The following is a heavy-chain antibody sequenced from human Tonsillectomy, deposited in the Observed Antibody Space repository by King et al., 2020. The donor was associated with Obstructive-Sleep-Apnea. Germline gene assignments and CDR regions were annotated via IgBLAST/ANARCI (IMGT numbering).Heavy chain of an antibody. J-gene: IGHJ6*02. D-gene: IGHD2-15*01. V-gene: IGHV3-74*01. CDR3: ARDSLVYYYYGMDV. CDR2: INSDGSST. Sequence: VQLVESGGGLVQPGGSLRLSCAASGFTFSSYWMHWVRQAPGKGLVWVSRINSDGSSTSYADSVKGRFTISRDTAKNTLYLQMNSLRAEDTAVYYCARDSLVYYYYGMDVWGQGTTVTVSS. CDR1: GFTFSSYW.